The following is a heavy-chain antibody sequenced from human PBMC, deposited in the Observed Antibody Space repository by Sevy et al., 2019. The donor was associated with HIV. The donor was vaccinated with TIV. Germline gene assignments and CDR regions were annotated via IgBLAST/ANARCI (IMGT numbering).Heavy chain of an antibody. J-gene: IGHJ4*02. CDR2: IRSKANSYAT. D-gene: IGHD3-16*02. CDR1: GFTFSGSA. V-gene: IGHV3-73*01. CDR3: QFTFGGVIGQLHY. Sequence: GGSLRLSCAASGFTFSGSAMHWVRQASGKGLEWVGRIRSKANSYATAYAASVKGRFTISRDDSKNTAYLQMNSLKTEDTAVYYCQFTFGGVIGQLHYWGQGTLVTVSS.